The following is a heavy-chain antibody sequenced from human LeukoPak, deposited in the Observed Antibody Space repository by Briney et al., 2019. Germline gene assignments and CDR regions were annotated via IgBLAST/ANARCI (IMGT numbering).Heavy chain of an antibody. V-gene: IGHV1-46*01. CDR2: INTSGGST. D-gene: IGHD3-3*01. J-gene: IGHJ3*02. CDR3: RGGVTISGASDAFDI. Sequence: VASVKVSCKASGYTFTSYYIHWVRQAPGQGLEWMGMINTSGGSTSYAQKFQGRVTMTRDTSTSTVYMELSSLRSEDTAVYYCRGGVTISGASDAFDIWGQGTMVTVSS. CDR1: GYTFTSYY.